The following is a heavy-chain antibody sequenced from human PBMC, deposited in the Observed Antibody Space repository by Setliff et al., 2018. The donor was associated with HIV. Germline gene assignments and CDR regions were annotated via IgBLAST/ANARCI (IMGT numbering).Heavy chain of an antibody. CDR1: GGSISSSSYY. Sequence: KPSETLSLTCTVSGGSISSSSYYWGWIRQPPGKGLEWTGSIYYSGSTYYNPSLKSRVTISVDTSKNQFSLKLSSVTAADTAVYYCARRSDFWSGYYDGAFDIWGQGTMVT. J-gene: IGHJ3*02. CDR3: ARRSDFWSGYYDGAFDI. CDR2: IYYSGST. V-gene: IGHV4-39*01. D-gene: IGHD3-3*01.